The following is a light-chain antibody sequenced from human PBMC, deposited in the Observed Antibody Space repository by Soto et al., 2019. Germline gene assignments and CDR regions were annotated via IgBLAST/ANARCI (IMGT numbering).Light chain of an antibody. CDR3: SSYTSISTVV. J-gene: IGLJ2*01. CDR1: SSDVGGYDY. CDR2: NVS. Sequence: QSVLTQPASVSGSPGQSITISCTGTSSDVGGYDYVSWYQQHPGKAPKLVIYNVSNRPSGISNRFSGSKSGNTASLTISGLQAGDEADYYCSSYTSISTVVFGGGTKVTVL. V-gene: IGLV2-14*03.